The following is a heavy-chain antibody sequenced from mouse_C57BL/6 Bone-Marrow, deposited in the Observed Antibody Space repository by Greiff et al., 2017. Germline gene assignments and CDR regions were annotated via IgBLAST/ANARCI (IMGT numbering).Heavy chain of an antibody. V-gene: IGHV1-7*01. Sequence: VQLQQSGAELAKPGASVKLSCKASGYTFTSYWMPWVKQRPGQGLEWIGYINPSSGYTKYNQKFKDKATLTADKSSSTAYMQLSSLTYEDSAVYYCARGYYGNYAYWYFDVWGTGTTVTVSS. CDR3: ARGYYGNYAYWYFDV. CDR2: INPSSGYT. D-gene: IGHD2-1*01. J-gene: IGHJ1*03. CDR1: GYTFTSYW.